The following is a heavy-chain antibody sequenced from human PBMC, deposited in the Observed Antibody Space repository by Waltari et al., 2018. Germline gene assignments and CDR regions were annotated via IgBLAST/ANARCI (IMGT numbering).Heavy chain of an antibody. CDR1: GGSISSYY. D-gene: IGHD2-21*01. CDR2: IYYSGST. CDR3: ARDRSCGGYLCDAFDI. Sequence: QVQLQESGPGLVKPSETLSLTCTVSGGSISSYYWSWIRQPPGKGLEWIGYIYYSGSTNYTPSLKSRVTISVDTSKNQFSLKLSSVTAADTAVYYCARDRSCGGYLCDAFDIWGQGTMVTISS. V-gene: IGHV4-59*01. J-gene: IGHJ3*02.